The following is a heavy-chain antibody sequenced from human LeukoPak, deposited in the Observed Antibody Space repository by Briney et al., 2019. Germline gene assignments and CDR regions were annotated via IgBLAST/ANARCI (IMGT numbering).Heavy chain of an antibody. J-gene: IGHJ4*02. Sequence: GASVKVSCKASGNSFTSYYIHWVRQAPGQGLKWVGIINPSGGSTSYAQKFQGRVTMTSDTSTNTVYMELSSLRSEDTAVYYCARGNYDFWSGTGYYFDYWGQGTLVTVSS. CDR3: ARGNYDFWSGTGYYFDY. V-gene: IGHV1-46*01. D-gene: IGHD3-3*01. CDR1: GNSFTSYY. CDR2: INPSGGST.